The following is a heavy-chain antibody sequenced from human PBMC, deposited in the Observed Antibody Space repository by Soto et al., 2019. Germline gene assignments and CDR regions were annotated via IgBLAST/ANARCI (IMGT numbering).Heavy chain of an antibody. D-gene: IGHD2-15*01. J-gene: IGHJ5*02. V-gene: IGHV4-59*01. CDR3: VRDRVADGGFDP. CDR2: IYYSGST. CDR1: GGSISSYY. Sequence: QVQLQESGPGLVKPSETLSLTCTVSGGSISSYYWSWIRQPPGKGLEWIGYIYYSGSTNYNPSLKSRVTISVDTSKNQFSLKLSSVTAADTAVYYCVRDRVADGGFDPWGQGTLVTVSS.